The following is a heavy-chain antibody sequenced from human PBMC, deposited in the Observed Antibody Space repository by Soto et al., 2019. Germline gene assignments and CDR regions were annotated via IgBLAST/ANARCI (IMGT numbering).Heavy chain of an antibody. D-gene: IGHD2-8*01. CDR2: INHTGGT. CDR1: GGSVNGYY. J-gene: IGHJ4*02. V-gene: IGHV4-34*01. Sequence: SETLSLTCAVYGGSVNGYYWNWIRQPPGKGLEWIGEINHTGGTHYNPSLKSRVTMSVDTSKNQFSLRLSSVTAADTAIYFCVSQRTSVLTQAYFDYWGPGALVTVCS. CDR3: VSQRTSVLTQAYFDY.